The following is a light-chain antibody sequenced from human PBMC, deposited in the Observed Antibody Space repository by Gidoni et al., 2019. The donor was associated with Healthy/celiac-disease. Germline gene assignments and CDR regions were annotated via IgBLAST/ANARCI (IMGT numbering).Light chain of an antibody. CDR2: WAS. CDR3: QQYYSTPLT. CDR1: QRGLYSSNNKNY. V-gene: IGKV4-1*01. Sequence: DIVMTQSPDSLAVSLGDRATINCKSSQRGLYSSNNKNYLAWYQQKPGQPPKLLIYWASTRESGVPDRFSGSGSGTDFTLTISSLQAEDVAVYYCQQYYSTPLTFGQGTKVEIK. J-gene: IGKJ1*01.